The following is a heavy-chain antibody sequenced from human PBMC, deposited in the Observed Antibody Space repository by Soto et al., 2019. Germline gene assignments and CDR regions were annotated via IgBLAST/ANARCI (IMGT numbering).Heavy chain of an antibody. D-gene: IGHD3-3*01. J-gene: IGHJ5*02. CDR3: AREAEPLFCSGSTCYGGWFDP. CDR1: GASSNPYY. Sequence: PSETLSLTCTVSGASSNPYYWSWIRQPPGKGLEWIGYIYDSGDTYYNPSLKSRLTISLDTSKKQFSLKLRSVTATDTAVYYCAREAEPLFCSGSTCYGGWFDPWGQGTKVTVSS. V-gene: IGHV4-59*01. CDR2: IYDSGDT.